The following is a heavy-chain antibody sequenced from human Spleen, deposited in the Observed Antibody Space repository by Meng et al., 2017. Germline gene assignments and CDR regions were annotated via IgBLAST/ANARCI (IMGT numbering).Heavy chain of an antibody. D-gene: IGHD1-26*01. V-gene: IGHV3-13*01. CDR3: ARDVGPILFDY. Sequence: GESLKISCAASGFIFSDYELHWVRQVPGKGLEWVSAIGIAGDTYYPASVKGRFTTSRENAKNSLFLQMNSLRGEDTAIYYCARDVGPILFDYWGRGTLVTVSS. J-gene: IGHJ4*02. CDR2: IGIAGDT. CDR1: GFIFSDYE.